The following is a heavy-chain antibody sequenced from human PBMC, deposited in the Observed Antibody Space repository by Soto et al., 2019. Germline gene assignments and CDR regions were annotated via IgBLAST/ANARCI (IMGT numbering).Heavy chain of an antibody. J-gene: IGHJ4*02. Sequence: QVQLVQSGAEVKKPGASVKVSCKASGYTFTSYHITWVRQAPGQGLEWMGWISAYNGNTKYAQKLQGRVTMTTDTATSTAYMELRSLRSEDPAVYYCSRDSPPPREWGQGTLVTVSS. V-gene: IGHV1-18*01. CDR2: ISAYNGNT. CDR3: SRDSPPPRE. CDR1: GYTFTSYH.